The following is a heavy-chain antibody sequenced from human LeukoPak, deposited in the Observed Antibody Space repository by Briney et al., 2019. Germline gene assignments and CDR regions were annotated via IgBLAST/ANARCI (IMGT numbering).Heavy chain of an antibody. V-gene: IGHV3-53*01. J-gene: IGHJ4*02. Sequence: GGSLRLSCAASGFTFSSYAMSWVRQAPGKGLEWVSVIYSGGSTYYADSVKGRFTISRDNSKNTLYLQMNSLRAEDTAVYYCARGGSGSYFFDYWGQGTLVTVSS. CDR1: GFTFSSYA. CDR3: ARGGSGSYFFDY. D-gene: IGHD1-26*01. CDR2: IYSGGST.